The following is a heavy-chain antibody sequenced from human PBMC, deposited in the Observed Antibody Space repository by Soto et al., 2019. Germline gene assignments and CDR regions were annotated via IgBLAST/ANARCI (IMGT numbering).Heavy chain of an antibody. Sequence: GESLKISCDGSGYSFTIYWISLVLQMPGKGLEWMGRIDPSDSYTNYSPSFQGHVTISADKSISTAYLQWSSLKASDTAMYYCARTPRYYDSSGYQSGSDYWGQGTLVTVSS. CDR3: ARTPRYYDSSGYQSGSDY. J-gene: IGHJ4*02. CDR1: GYSFTIYW. D-gene: IGHD3-22*01. CDR2: IDPSDSYT. V-gene: IGHV5-10-1*01.